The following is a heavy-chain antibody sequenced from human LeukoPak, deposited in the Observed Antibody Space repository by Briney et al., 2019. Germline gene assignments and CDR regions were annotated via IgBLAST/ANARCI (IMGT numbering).Heavy chain of an antibody. CDR3: ARGRAATRAFDI. J-gene: IGHJ3*02. D-gene: IGHD2-15*01. Sequence: ASVKVPCKASGYTFTGYYMHWVRQAPGQGLEWMGWINPNSGGTNYAQKFQGRVTMTRNNSISTAYMELSSLRSEDTAVYYCARGRAATRAFDIWGQGTMVTVSS. CDR1: GYTFTGYY. CDR2: INPNSGGT. V-gene: IGHV1-2*02.